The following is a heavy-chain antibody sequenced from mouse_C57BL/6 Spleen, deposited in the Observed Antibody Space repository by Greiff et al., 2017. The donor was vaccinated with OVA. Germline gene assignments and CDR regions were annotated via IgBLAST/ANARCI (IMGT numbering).Heavy chain of an antibody. V-gene: IGHV1-15*01. CDR1: GYTFTDYE. Sequence: QVQLQQSGAELVRPGASVTLSCKASGYTFTDYEMHWVKQTPVHGLEWIGAIDPETGGTAYNQKFKGKAILTADKSSSTAYMELRSLTSEDSAVYYCTRITTVVEYYCDYWGQGTTLTVSS. CDR3: TRITTVVEYYCDY. J-gene: IGHJ2*01. D-gene: IGHD1-1*01. CDR2: IDPETGGT.